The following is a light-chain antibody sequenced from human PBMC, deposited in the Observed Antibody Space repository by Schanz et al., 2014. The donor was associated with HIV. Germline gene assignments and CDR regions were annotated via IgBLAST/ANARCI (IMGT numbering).Light chain of an antibody. Sequence: QSVLTQPPSVSGAPGQRITISCTGSSSNIGAGYYVHWYQQFPGTAPKLLIYENNHRPSGVPDRFSGSKSGSSASLDISGLQPEDESDYYCAAWDDSLDVVLFGGGTKLTVL. CDR1: SSNIGAGYY. CDR2: ENN. J-gene: IGLJ3*02. CDR3: AAWDDSLDVVL. V-gene: IGLV1-40*01.